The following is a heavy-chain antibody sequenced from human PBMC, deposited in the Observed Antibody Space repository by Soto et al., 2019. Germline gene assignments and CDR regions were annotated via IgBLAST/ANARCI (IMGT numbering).Heavy chain of an antibody. CDR1: GGSISSYY. Sequence: SETLSLTCTVSGGSISSYYWSWIRQPPGKGLEWIGYIYYSGSTNYNPSLKSRVTISVDTSKNQFSLKLSSVTAADTAVYYCASVFRSGYDSSGPRQPYYYYGMDVWGQGTTVTVSS. V-gene: IGHV4-59*01. CDR2: IYYSGST. D-gene: IGHD3-22*01. CDR3: ASVFRSGYDSSGPRQPYYYYGMDV. J-gene: IGHJ6*02.